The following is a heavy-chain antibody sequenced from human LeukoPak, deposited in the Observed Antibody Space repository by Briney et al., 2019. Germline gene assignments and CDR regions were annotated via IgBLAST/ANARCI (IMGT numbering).Heavy chain of an antibody. D-gene: IGHD3-9*01. J-gene: IGHJ4*02. Sequence: GGSLRLSCADSGFSFRKSWMHWVRHAPGKGRVWVSRISTDGTSTTYADLVKGRFTISRDNAKNTLYLQMNSLRAEDTAVYYCASESSDILRGGFEYWGQGVLVTVSS. CDR1: GFSFRKSW. V-gene: IGHV3-74*01. CDR3: ASESSDILRGGFEY. CDR2: ISTDGTST.